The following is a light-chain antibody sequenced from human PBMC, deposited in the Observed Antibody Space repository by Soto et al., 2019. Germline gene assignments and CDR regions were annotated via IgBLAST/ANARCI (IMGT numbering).Light chain of an antibody. J-gene: IGKJ1*01. CDR1: QSVSSSY. CDR2: GAS. V-gene: IGKV3-20*01. CDR3: QQYGSSPT. Sequence: EIVLTQSPGTLSLSPGERATLSCRASQSVSSSYLAWYQQKPGQPPRLLIYGASGRATGIPDRFSGSGSGTDFTLTISRLEPEDFAVYYFQQYGSSPTFGQGTKVEIK.